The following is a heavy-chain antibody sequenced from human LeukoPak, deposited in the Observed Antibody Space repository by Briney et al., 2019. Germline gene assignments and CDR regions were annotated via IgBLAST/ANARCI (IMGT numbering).Heavy chain of an antibody. CDR1: GFSFSPYA. V-gene: IGHV3-23*01. Sequence: GGSLRLSCAASGFSFSPYAMKWVRQSPGKGLEWVSAVSGSGGSTYYADSVRGRFTISRDNSKNTVYLQMNSLRAEDTAVYYCAIPGDYWGQGTLVTVSS. J-gene: IGHJ4*02. CDR3: AIPGDY. CDR2: VSGSGGST.